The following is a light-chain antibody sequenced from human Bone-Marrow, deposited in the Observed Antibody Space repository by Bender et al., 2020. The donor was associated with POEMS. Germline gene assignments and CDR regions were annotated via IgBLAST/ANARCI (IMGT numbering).Light chain of an antibody. CDR2: DVS. Sequence: QSALTQPASVSGSPGQSITISCTGASSDVGGYNSVSWYQQHPGKAPKLMIYDVSDRPSGVSNRFSGSKSGNTASLTISGLQAEDEADYYCNSYTSSGTWVFGGGTKLTVL. CDR1: SSDVGGYNS. J-gene: IGLJ3*02. V-gene: IGLV2-14*03. CDR3: NSYTSSGTWV.